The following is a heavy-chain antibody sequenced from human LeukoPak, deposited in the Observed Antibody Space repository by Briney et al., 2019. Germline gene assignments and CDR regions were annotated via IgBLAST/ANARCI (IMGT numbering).Heavy chain of an antibody. CDR1: GGTFSSYA. V-gene: IGHV1-69*05. J-gene: IGHJ6*03. CDR2: IIPIFGTA. CDR3: ARTPGGYYYMDV. Sequence: GASVTVSCQASGGTFSSYAISWVRQAPGQGLEWMGGIIPIFGTANYAQKFQGRATITTDESTSTAYMELSSLRCEDTAVYYCARTPGGYYYMDVWGKRTTVTVSS.